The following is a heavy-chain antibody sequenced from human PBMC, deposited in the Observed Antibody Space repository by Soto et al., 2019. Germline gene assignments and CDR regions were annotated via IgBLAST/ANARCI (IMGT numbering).Heavy chain of an antibody. CDR2: IRSKANSYAT. J-gene: IGHJ6*03. V-gene: IGHV3-73*01. CDR1: GFTFSGSA. CDR3: TRHGREVTVVVPAALPAPYYYYMDV. D-gene: IGHD2-2*02. Sequence: GGSLRLSCAASGFTFSGSAMHWVRQASGKGLEWVGRIRSKANSYATAYAASVKGRFTISRDDSKNTAYLQMNSLKTEDTAVYYCTRHGREVTVVVPAALPAPYYYYMDVWGKGTTVTVSS.